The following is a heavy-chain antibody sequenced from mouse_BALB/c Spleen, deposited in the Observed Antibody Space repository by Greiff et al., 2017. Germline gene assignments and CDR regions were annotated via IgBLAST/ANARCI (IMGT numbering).Heavy chain of an antibody. V-gene: IGHV14-3*02. Sequence: EVQLQQSGAELVKPGASVKLSCTASGFNIKDTYMHWVKQRPEQGLEWIGRIDPANGNTKYDPKFQGKATITADTSSNTAYLQLSSLTSEDTAVYYCARRDYRWYFDYWGQGTTLTVSS. CDR2: IDPANGNT. CDR1: GFNIKDTY. J-gene: IGHJ2*01. CDR3: ARRDYRWYFDY. D-gene: IGHD2-14*01.